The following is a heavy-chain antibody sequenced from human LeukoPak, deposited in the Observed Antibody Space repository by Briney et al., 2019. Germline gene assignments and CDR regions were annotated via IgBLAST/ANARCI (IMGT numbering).Heavy chain of an antibody. D-gene: IGHD2-21*02. CDR2: IDYSGST. CDR1: GDSISTSNSY. CDR3: ARERHIVVVTATAYDAFDI. V-gene: IGHV4-39*07. Sequence: SETLSLTCTVSGDSISTSNSYWGWIRQPPGKGLEWSGRIDYSGSTYYKPSLKSGVTISGDTSKNEFSLKLSSVTAADTAVYYCARERHIVVVTATAYDAFDIWGQGTMVTVSS. J-gene: IGHJ3*02.